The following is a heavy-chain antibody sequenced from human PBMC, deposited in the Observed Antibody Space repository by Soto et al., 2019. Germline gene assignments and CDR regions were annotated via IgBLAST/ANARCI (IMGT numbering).Heavy chain of an antibody. Sequence: QVQLVQSGAEVKKPGSSVKVSCKASGGTFSSYSINWVRQAPGQGLEWMGEIIPSFGTANYAQKFQGRVTITADESTSTAYMELSSLRSEDTAVYYCARAGGRNSGGIEDWGQGTLVTVSS. V-gene: IGHV1-69*01. CDR3: ARAGGRNSGGIED. CDR2: IIPSFGTA. D-gene: IGHD1-26*01. CDR1: GGTFSSYS. J-gene: IGHJ4*02.